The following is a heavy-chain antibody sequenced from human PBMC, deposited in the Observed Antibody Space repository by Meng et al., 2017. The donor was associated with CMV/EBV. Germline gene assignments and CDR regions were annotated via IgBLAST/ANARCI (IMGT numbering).Heavy chain of an antibody. D-gene: IGHD6-6*01. V-gene: IGHV3-33*06. CDR1: GFTFSNYG. J-gene: IGHJ5*02. Sequence: GESLKISCAASGFTFSNYGMHWVRQAPGKGLEWVAVIWYDGSDKYYADSVKGRSTISRDNSKNTLYLQMNSLRAEDTAVYYCAKDRSSSVSFWFDPWGQGTLVTVSS. CDR3: AKDRSSSVSFWFDP. CDR2: IWYDGSDK.